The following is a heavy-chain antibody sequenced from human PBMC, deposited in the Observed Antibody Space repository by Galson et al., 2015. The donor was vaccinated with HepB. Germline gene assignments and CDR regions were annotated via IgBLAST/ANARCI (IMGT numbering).Heavy chain of an antibody. J-gene: IGHJ4*02. V-gene: IGHV1-18*01. CDR1: GYIFTSYG. Sequence: SVKVSCKASGYIFTSYGISWVRQAPGQGLEWMGWISAYNGNANYAQKLQGRVTMTTDTSTSTAYMELRSLRSDDTAVYYCARDRIVGATFPPDYWGQGTLVTVSS. CDR3: ARDRIVGATFPPDY. CDR2: ISAYNGNA. D-gene: IGHD1-26*01.